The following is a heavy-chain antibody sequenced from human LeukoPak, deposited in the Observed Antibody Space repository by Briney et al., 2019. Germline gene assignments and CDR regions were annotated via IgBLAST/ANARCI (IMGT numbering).Heavy chain of an antibody. CDR3: ARGVYYYDSSGYYISDIDY. Sequence: SVKVSCKASGGTFSSYAISWVRQAPGQGLEWMGRITPIFGIANYAQKFQGRVTITADKSTSTAYMELSSLRSEDTAVYYCARGVYYYDSSGYYISDIDYWGQGTLVTVSS. J-gene: IGHJ4*02. CDR2: ITPIFGIA. D-gene: IGHD3-22*01. V-gene: IGHV1-69*04. CDR1: GGTFSSYA.